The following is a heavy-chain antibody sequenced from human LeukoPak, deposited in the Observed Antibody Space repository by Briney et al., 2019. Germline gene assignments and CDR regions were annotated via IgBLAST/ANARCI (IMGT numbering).Heavy chain of an antibody. D-gene: IGHD4-23*01. CDR2: INYSGSA. CDR3: AREERYGGNSGVFDY. V-gene: IGHV4-31*03. J-gene: IGHJ4*02. Sequence: SETLSLTCTVSGGPISIDGYYWTWIRQHAGKGLEWTGYINYSGSAYYNPSLQSRVTISKDTSKNQFSLKLSSVTAADTAVYYCAREERYGGNSGVFDYWGQGTLVTVSS. CDR1: GGPISIDGYY.